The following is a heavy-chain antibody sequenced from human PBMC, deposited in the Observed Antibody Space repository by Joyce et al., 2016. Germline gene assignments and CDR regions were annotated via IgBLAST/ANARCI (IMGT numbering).Heavy chain of an antibody. CDR3: ASTFDNTGYYSGY. D-gene: IGHD3-22*01. CDR2: ISYDGIHK. V-gene: IGHV3-30*04. J-gene: IGHJ4*02. CDR1: GFTFSRND. Sequence: QVQLVESGGGVVQPGRSLRLSCAASGFTFSRNDLHWVSQAPGKRLGWVAVISYDGIHKYYADSVKGRFTISRDNSKNTLYLQMHSLRAEETAVYYCASTFDNTGYYSGYWGQGTLVSVSS.